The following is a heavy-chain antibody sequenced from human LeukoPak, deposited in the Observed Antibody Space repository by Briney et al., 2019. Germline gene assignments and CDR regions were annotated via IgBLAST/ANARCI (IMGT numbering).Heavy chain of an antibody. V-gene: IGHV1-46*01. CDR2: INPSGGST. CDR1: GYTFTAYY. CDR3: ARVGPYGDYQLY. Sequence: AASVKVSCKTSGYTFTAYYMHWVRQAPGQGLEWVGRINPSGGSTTYAQKFQGRVTMTRDTSTSTVYMDLSSLRSEDSAVYYCARVGPYGDYQLYWGQGTLVTVSS. J-gene: IGHJ4*02. D-gene: IGHD4-17*01.